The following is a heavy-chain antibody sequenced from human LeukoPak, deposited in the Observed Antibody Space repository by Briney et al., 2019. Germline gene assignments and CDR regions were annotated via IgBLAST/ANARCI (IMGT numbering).Heavy chain of an antibody. J-gene: IGHJ4*02. V-gene: IGHV3-30-3*01. CDR1: GFTFSSYA. Sequence: GGSLRLSCAASGFTFSSYAMHWVRQAPGKGLEWVAVISYDGSNEYYADSVKGQLTISRDNSKNTLYLQMNSLRAEDTAVFYCARENIVAPFFDYWGQGTLVTVSS. D-gene: IGHD5-12*01. CDR2: ISYDGSNE. CDR3: ARENIVAPFFDY.